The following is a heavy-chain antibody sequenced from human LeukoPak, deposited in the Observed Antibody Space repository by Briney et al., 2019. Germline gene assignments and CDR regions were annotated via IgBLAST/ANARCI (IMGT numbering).Heavy chain of an antibody. CDR3: ARVSGTAMVTDYYYYGMGV. CDR1: GYTFTSYG. D-gene: IGHD5-18*01. J-gene: IGHJ6*04. V-gene: IGHV1-18*04. Sequence: VASVKVSCKASGYTFTSYGISWVRQAPGQGLEWMGWISAYNGNTNYAQKLQGRVTMTTDTSTSTAYMELRSLRSDDTAVYYCARVSGTAMVTDYYYYGMGVWGKGTTVTVSS. CDR2: ISAYNGNT.